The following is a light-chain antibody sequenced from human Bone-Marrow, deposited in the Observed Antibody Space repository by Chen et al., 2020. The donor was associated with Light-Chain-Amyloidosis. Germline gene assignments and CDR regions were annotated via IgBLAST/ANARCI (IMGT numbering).Light chain of an antibody. J-gene: IGLJ3*02. CDR1: RSNVGANG. CDR3: APWDDRLNGWV. V-gene: IGLV1-44*01. CDR2: DTN. Sequence: QSVLTQPPSASGTPGQRVTNSCSGGRSNVGANGVNWYQQLPGAAPKLLIFDTNRRPSGVPDRFSASKSGTSASLAISDLQSEDEAHYYCAPWDDRLNGWVFGGGTRLTVL.